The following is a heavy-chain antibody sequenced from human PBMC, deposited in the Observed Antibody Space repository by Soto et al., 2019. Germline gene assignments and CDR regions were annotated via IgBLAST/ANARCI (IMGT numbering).Heavy chain of an antibody. CDR2: IIPIFGTA. CDR3: ARDRPHRYGLLYPYYGMDV. D-gene: IGHD3-10*01. Sequence: GASVKVSCKAAGGTFSSYAISWVRQAPGQGLEWMGGIIPIFGTANYAQKFQGRVTITADESTSTAYMELSSLRSEDTAVYYCARDRPHRYGLLYPYYGMDVRGQGTTVTVSS. CDR1: GGTFSSYA. V-gene: IGHV1-69*01. J-gene: IGHJ6*02.